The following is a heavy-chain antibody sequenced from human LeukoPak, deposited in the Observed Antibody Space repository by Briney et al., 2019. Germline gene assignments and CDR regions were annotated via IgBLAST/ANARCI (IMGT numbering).Heavy chain of an antibody. CDR1: GFTVSSNH. CDR3: ARVWANSGNYYGEDY. V-gene: IGHV3-53*01. Sequence: GGSLRLSCAASGFTVSSNHMSWVRQAPGKGLEWVSVIYSGGSTYYADSVKGRFTISRDNSKNTLYLQMNSLRAEDTAVYYCARVWANSGNYYGEDYWGQGTLVTVSS. D-gene: IGHD1-26*01. CDR2: IYSGGST. J-gene: IGHJ4*02.